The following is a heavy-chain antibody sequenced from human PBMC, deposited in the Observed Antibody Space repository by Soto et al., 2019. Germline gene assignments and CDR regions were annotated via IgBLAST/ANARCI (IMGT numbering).Heavy chain of an antibody. CDR1: GFTVSSNY. CDR3: AREVRVPYYYYYMDV. D-gene: IGHD2-21*01. V-gene: IGHV3-53*04. CDR2: IYSGGST. Sequence: SGGSLRLSCAASGFTVSSNYMSWVRQAPGKGLEWVSVIYSGGSTYYADSVKGRFTISRHNSKDTLYLQMNSLRAEDTAVYYCAREVRVPYYYYYMDVWGKGTTVTVAS. J-gene: IGHJ6*03.